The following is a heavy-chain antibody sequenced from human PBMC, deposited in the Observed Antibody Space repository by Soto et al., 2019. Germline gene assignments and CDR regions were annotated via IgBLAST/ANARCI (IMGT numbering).Heavy chain of an antibody. Sequence: SETLSLTCAVSGYSISSGYYWGWIRQPPGKGLEWIGSIYHSGSTYYNPSLKSRVTISVDTSKNQFSLKLSSVTAADTAVYYCARDLLAVDSTDYWGQGTLVTVSS. J-gene: IGHJ4*02. D-gene: IGHD5-12*01. V-gene: IGHV4-38-2*02. CDR2: IYHSGST. CDR1: GYSISSGYY. CDR3: ARDLLAVDSTDY.